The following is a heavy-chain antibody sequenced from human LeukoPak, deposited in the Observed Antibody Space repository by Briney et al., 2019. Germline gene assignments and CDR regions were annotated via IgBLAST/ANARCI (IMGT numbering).Heavy chain of an antibody. Sequence: PSQTLSLTCTVSGGSISSGDYYWSWIRQPPGKGLEWIGYIYYSGSTYYNPSLKSRVTISVDTSKNQFSLKLSSVTAADTAVYYCALAYNSRYSGYRENWFDPWGQGTLVTVSS. CDR2: IYYSGST. CDR1: GGSISSGDYY. D-gene: IGHD5-12*01. V-gene: IGHV4-30-4*01. J-gene: IGHJ5*02. CDR3: ALAYNSRYSGYRENWFDP.